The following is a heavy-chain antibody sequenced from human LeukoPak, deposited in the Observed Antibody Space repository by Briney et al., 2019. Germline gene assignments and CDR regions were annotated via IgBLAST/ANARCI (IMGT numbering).Heavy chain of an antibody. V-gene: IGHV3-23*01. CDR2: ISGSGGST. D-gene: IGHD3-22*01. Sequence: PGGSLRLSCAASGFTFSSYAMSWVRQAPGKGLEWVSAISGSGGSTYYADSVMGRFTISRDNSKNTLYLQMNSLRAEDTAVYYCAKGPTHYYDSSGYYYWGQGTLVTVSS. CDR1: GFTFSSYA. J-gene: IGHJ4*02. CDR3: AKGPTHYYDSSGYYY.